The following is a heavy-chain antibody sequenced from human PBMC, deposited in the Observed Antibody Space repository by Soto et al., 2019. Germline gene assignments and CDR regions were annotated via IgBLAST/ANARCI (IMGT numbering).Heavy chain of an antibody. Sequence: GGSLRLSCAASGFTFSSYAMSWIRQAPGKGLEWVSAISGSGGSTYYADSVKGRFTISRDNSKNTLYLQMNSLRAEDTAVYYCAKETYYYDSEYGMDVWGQGTTVTVSS. D-gene: IGHD3-22*01. CDR2: ISGSGGST. CDR1: GFTFSSYA. V-gene: IGHV3-23*01. J-gene: IGHJ6*02. CDR3: AKETYYYDSEYGMDV.